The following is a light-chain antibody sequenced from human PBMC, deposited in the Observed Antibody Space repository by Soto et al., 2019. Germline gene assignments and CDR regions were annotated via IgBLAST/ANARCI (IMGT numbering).Light chain of an antibody. CDR3: QQYNNWPRELT. Sequence: EIVMTQSPASLSESPGGTVTLSCRASQSVSSNLAWYQQKPGQPPRLLVHGASTRATGIPARFSGSGSGTEFTLTISSLQSEDFAVYYCQQYNNWPRELTFGGGTKVAIK. V-gene: IGKV3-15*01. CDR2: GAS. CDR1: QSVSSN. J-gene: IGKJ4*01.